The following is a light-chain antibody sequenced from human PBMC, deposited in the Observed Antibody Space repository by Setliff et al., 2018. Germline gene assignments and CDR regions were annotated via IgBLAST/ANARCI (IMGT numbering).Light chain of an antibody. CDR3: CSYAGSYTYV. Sequence: QSVLTQPPSASGSPGQSVTISCTRTSSDIGGYNYVSWYQQHPGKAPKLMIYDVSKRPSGVPDSFSGSKSGNTASLTISGLQAEDVADYYCCSYAGSYTYVFGTGTKVTVL. CDR1: SSDIGGYNY. V-gene: IGLV2-11*01. CDR2: DVS. J-gene: IGLJ1*01.